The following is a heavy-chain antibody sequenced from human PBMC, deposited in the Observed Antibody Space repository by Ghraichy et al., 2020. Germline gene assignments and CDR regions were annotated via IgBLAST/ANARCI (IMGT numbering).Heavy chain of an antibody. CDR2: IWYDGSNK. CDR1: GFTFSSYG. CDR3: ARDILGYCSGGSCPAPYYYYGMDV. J-gene: IGHJ6*02. D-gene: IGHD2-15*01. Sequence: ALRLSCAASGFTFSSYGMHWVRQAPGKGLEWVAVIWYDGSNKYYADSVKGRFTISRDNSKNTLYLQMNSLRAEDTAVYYCARDILGYCSGGSCPAPYYYYGMDVWGQGTTVTVSS. V-gene: IGHV3-33*01.